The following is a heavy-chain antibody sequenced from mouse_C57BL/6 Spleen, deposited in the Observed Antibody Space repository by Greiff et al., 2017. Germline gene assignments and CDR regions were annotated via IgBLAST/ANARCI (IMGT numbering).Heavy chain of an antibody. CDR3: ARFYGNLGAMDY. CDR1: GYSITSGYD. CDR2: IRYSGST. D-gene: IGHD2-1*01. J-gene: IGHJ4*01. Sequence: VQLKQSGPGMVKPSQSLSLTCTVTGYSITSGYDWHWIRHFPGNKLEWMGYIRYSGSTNYNPSLKSRISITHDTSKNHFFLKLNSVTTEDTATYYCARFYGNLGAMDYWGQGTSVTVSS. V-gene: IGHV3-1*01.